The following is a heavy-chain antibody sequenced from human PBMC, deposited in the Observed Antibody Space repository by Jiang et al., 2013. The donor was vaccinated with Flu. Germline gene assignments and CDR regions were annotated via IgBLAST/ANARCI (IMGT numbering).Heavy chain of an antibody. Sequence: DTRYSPSFQGQVTISADKSISTAYLQWSSLKASDTAMYYCARPGNYGDYGDAFDIWGQGTMVTVSS. J-gene: IGHJ3*02. CDR3: ARPGNYGDYGDAFDI. CDR2: DT. D-gene: IGHD4-17*01. V-gene: IGHV5-51*01.